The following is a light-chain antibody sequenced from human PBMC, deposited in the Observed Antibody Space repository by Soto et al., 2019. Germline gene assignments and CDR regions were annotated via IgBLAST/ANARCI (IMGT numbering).Light chain of an antibody. CDR1: QSVSNN. V-gene: IGKV3-15*01. Sequence: EIVMTQSPATLSVSPGERATLSCRASQSVSNNLAWYQQKPGQSPRLLIYGASTRATGIPARSSGSGSKTEFTLTISSLQSEDFAVYYCQQYNNWPWLTFGGGTKVDIK. J-gene: IGKJ4*01. CDR2: GAS. CDR3: QQYNNWPWLT.